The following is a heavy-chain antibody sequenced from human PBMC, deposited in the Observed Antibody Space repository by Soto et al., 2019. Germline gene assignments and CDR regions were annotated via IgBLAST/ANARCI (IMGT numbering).Heavy chain of an antibody. CDR1: GFTFSSYA. CDR3: AKQQGPGTPYYYAMDV. CDR2: IRGSGDRT. J-gene: IGHJ6*02. V-gene: IGHV3-23*01. D-gene: IGHD1-1*01. Sequence: GGSLRVSCAASGFTFSSYAMSWVRQAPGKGLEWVSVIRGSGDRTYYADSVKGRFTISRDNSKNTLYMQMNTLRAEDTAVYYCAKQQGPGTPYYYAMDVWGQGTTVTVSS.